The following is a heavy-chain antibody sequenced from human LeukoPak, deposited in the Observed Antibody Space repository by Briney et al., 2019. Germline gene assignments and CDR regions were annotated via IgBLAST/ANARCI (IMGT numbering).Heavy chain of an antibody. CDR1: GFTFSSYW. Sequence: GGSLRLSCSASGFTFSSYWMHWVRQAPGKGLVWVSRINSDGSSTSYADSVKGRFTISRDNAKNTLYLQMNSLRAEDTAIYYCARKGAPRDAFDIWGQGTMVTVSS. V-gene: IGHV3-74*01. CDR2: INSDGSST. J-gene: IGHJ3*02. CDR3: ARKGAPRDAFDI.